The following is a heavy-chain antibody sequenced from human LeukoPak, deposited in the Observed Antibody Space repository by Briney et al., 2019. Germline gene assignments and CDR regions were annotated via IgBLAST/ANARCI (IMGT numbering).Heavy chain of an antibody. Sequence: GGSLRLSCAASGFTFSSFGIHWVRQAPGKGLERVAFIRFDGSHKYYADSVKGRFTISRDNSKNTLYLQMNSLRVEDTAVYYCAKITDGELRRFDYWGQGTRVTVSS. J-gene: IGHJ4*02. D-gene: IGHD1-26*01. V-gene: IGHV3-30*02. CDR1: GFTFSSFG. CDR2: IRFDGSHK. CDR3: AKITDGELRRFDY.